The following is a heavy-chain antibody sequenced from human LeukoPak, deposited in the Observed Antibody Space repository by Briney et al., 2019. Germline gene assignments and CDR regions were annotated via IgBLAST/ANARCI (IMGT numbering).Heavy chain of an antibody. J-gene: IGHJ6*03. CDR1: GFTFDDYG. CDR3: ARENGDPGKTPRVYRAMYYYYYYMDV. CDR2: INWNGGST. V-gene: IGHV3-20*04. Sequence: GGSLRLSCAASGFTFDDYGMSWVRQAPGKGLEWVSGINWNGGSTGYADSVKGRFTISRDNAKNSLYLQMNSLRAEDTALYYCARENGDPGKTPRVYRAMYYYYYYMDVWGKGTTVTVSS. D-gene: IGHD4-17*01.